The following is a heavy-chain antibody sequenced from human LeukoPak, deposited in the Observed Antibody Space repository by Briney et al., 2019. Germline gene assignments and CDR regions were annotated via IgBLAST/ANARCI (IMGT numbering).Heavy chain of an antibody. V-gene: IGHV1-8*01. D-gene: IGHD6-13*01. CDR1: GYTFTSYD. Sequence: ASVKVSCKASGYTFTSYDINWVRQATGQGLEWMGWMNPNSGNTGYAQKFQGRATMTRNTSISTAYMEQSSLRSEDTAVYYCAVTGYSSSWCGSYYYYGMDVWGQGTAVTVSS. CDR3: AVTGYSSSWCGSYYYYGMDV. J-gene: IGHJ6*02. CDR2: MNPNSGNT.